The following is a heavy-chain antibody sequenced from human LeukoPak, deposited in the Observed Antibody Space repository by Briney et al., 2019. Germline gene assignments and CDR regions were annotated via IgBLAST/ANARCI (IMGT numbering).Heavy chain of an antibody. D-gene: IGHD3-22*01. CDR1: GLTFDDYG. J-gene: IGHJ6*03. CDR2: INWNGGST. CDR3: ARVSYDSSGYSTYYYYYMDV. Sequence: GGYLRLSCAASGLTFDDYGMSWVRQAPGKGLEWVSGINWNGGSTGYADSVKGRFTISRDNAKNSLYLQMNSLRAEDTALYYCARVSYDSSGYSTYYYYYMDVWGKGTTVTVSS. V-gene: IGHV3-20*04.